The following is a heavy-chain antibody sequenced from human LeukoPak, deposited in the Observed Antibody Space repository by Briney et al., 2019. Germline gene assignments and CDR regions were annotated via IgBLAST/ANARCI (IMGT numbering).Heavy chain of an antibody. J-gene: IGHJ5*02. Sequence: SETLSLTCTVSGASISSSSYYWGWIRQPPGKGLGWIGSIYYSGSTNYNPSVKRRVTISGDTSKNQFSPKLSSVTAADTAVYYCARGRYYYGSGRGTVFDPWGQGTLVTVSS. CDR1: GASISSSSYY. D-gene: IGHD3-10*01. CDR2: IYYSGST. CDR3: ARGRYYYGSGRGTVFDP. V-gene: IGHV4-39*07.